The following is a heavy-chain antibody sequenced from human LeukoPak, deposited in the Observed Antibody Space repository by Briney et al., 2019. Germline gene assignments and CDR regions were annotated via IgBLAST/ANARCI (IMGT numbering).Heavy chain of an antibody. D-gene: IGHD3-10*01. J-gene: IGHJ6*02. CDR1: GGSISSSSYY. CDR2: IYYSGST. CDR3: ARQHYYCSGALFYYYYYGMDV. V-gene: IGHV4-39*01. Sequence: SETLSLTCTVSGGSISSSSYYWGWIRQPPGKGLEWIGSIYYSGSTYYNPSLKSRVTISVDTSKNQFSLKLSSVTAADTAVYYCARQHYYCSGALFYYYYYGMDVWGQGTTVTVSS.